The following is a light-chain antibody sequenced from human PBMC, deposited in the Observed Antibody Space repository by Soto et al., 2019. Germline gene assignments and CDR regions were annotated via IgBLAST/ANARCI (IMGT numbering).Light chain of an antibody. J-gene: IGKJ1*01. Sequence: EIVLTQSPGTLSLSPGDRATLSCRASQSVSSNFLAWHQQKPGQAPRLLVYGASSRATGIPDRFSGSGSGTDFTLTISRLEPEDFAVYYCQQYGNSPPWTFGQGTKVEIK. V-gene: IGKV3-20*01. CDR2: GAS. CDR3: QQYGNSPPWT. CDR1: QSVSSNF.